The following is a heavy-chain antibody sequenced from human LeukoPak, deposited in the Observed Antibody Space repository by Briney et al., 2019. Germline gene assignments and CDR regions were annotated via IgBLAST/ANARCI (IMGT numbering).Heavy chain of an antibody. J-gene: IGHJ1*01. CDR3: ARVSGPGMNEYFHL. CDR2: INNDGSTT. V-gene: IGHV3-74*01. D-gene: IGHD3-10*01. CDR1: GFPFSEAW. Sequence: GGSLRLSCAASGFPFSEAWMHWVRQAPGKGLVWGSRINNDGSTTRYTDSVKGRFTISRDNARHTLHLQMNSLRAEDTAVYYCARVSGPGMNEYFHLWGQGTLVTVSS.